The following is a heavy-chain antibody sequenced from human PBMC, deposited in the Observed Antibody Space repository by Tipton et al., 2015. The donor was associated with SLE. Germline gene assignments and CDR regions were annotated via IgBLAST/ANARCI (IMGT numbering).Heavy chain of an antibody. Sequence: SLRLSCATSGFTFASYGMSWVRQAPGKGLEWVPSLSNSGGSTYYADSVKGRFTISRDNSKNTLYLQMNSLRAEDTAVYYCARVWMYSNYDFDSWGQGTLVTVSS. CDR1: GFTFASYG. CDR3: ARVWMYSNYDFDS. J-gene: IGHJ4*02. D-gene: IGHD4-11*01. V-gene: IGHV3-23*01. CDR2: LSNSGGST.